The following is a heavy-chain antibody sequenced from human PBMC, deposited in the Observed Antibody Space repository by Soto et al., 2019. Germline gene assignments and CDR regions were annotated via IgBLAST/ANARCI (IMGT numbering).Heavy chain of an antibody. D-gene: IGHD5-18*01. Sequence: PSETLSLTCTVSGGSVSSGSYYWSWIRQPPGKGLEWIGYIYYSGSTNYNPSLKSRVTISVDTSKNQFSLKLSSVTAADTAVYYCARDANRQLLSYYFDFSKDDWRHGNTVTVSS. CDR2: IYYSGST. J-gene: IGHJ6*02. V-gene: IGHV4-61*01. CDR1: GGSVSSGSYY. CDR3: ARDANRQLLSYYFDFSKDD.